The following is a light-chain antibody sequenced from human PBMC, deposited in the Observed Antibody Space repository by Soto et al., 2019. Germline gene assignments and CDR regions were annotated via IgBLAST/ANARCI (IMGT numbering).Light chain of an antibody. V-gene: IGKV1-39*01. Sequence: DIQMTQSPSSLSASVGDRVTITCRASQSISSYLNWYQQKPGKAPKLLIYAASSLQSGVPSRFSGSGSGTDFPLTISSLQPEDFATYYCQQSYSTPPWMFGHGTKVEIK. CDR2: AAS. CDR1: QSISSY. J-gene: IGKJ1*01. CDR3: QQSYSTPPWM.